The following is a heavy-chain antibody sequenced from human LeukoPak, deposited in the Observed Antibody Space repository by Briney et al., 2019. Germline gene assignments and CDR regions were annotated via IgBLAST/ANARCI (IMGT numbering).Heavy chain of an antibody. Sequence: GASVKVSCKASGYTFTSYYMDWVRQAPGQGLEWMGIINPSGGSTNYAQKFQGRVTMTRDTSTSTVYMELSSLRSEDTAVYYCAREYMFGEGNYYYYMDVWGKGTTVTVSS. CDR2: INPSGGST. CDR1: GYTFTSYY. D-gene: IGHD3-10*02. V-gene: IGHV1-46*01. J-gene: IGHJ6*03. CDR3: AREYMFGEGNYYYYMDV.